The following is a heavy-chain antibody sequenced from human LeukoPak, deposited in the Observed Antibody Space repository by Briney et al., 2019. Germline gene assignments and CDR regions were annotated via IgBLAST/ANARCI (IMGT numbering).Heavy chain of an antibody. D-gene: IGHD5-18*01. J-gene: IGHJ4*02. CDR2: ISGSGGST. CDR3: ARRGGGYSYGFLRLTEYYFDY. Sequence: GGSLRLSCAASGFTFSSYAMSWVRQAPGKGLEWVSAISGSGGSTYYADSVKGRFTISRDNSKNTLYLQMNSLRAEDTAVYYCARRGGGYSYGFLRLTEYYFDYWGQGTLVTVSS. V-gene: IGHV3-23*01. CDR1: GFTFSSYA.